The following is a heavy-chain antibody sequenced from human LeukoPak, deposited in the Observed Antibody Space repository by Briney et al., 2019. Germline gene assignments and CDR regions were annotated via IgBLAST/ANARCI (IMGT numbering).Heavy chain of an antibody. CDR1: GITFSDYY. CDR3: ARGSLHLAAGLGD. V-gene: IGHV3-11*05. CDR2: ISSDSSYT. D-gene: IGHD6-13*01. J-gene: IGHJ4*02. Sequence: GGSLRLSCAASGITFSDYYMSWIRQAPGKGLEWVSYISSDSSYTNYADSVKGRFTISRDNAKNSLYLQMNSLRVEDTALYYCARGSLHLAAGLGDWGQGTLVTVSS.